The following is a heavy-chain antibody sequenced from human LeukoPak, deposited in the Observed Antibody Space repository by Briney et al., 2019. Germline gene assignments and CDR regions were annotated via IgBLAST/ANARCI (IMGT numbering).Heavy chain of an antibody. Sequence: GGSLRLSCAASGFTFSGYRMNWVRQAPGKGLEWVSSISGSSSYIYYTDSVKGRFTISRDNAKNSLVLQMNCPRAEDTGVYYCARDMGEPVYGMDVWGQGTTVTVSS. J-gene: IGHJ6*02. CDR1: GFTFSGYR. CDR2: ISGSSSYI. V-gene: IGHV3-21*01. CDR3: ARDMGEPVYGMDV. D-gene: IGHD1-26*01.